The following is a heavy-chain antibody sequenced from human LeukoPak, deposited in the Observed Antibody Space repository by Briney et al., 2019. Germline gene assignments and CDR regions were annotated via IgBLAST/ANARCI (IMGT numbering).Heavy chain of an antibody. D-gene: IGHD3-10*01. V-gene: IGHV1-8*01. CDR3: ARALYMVRGVILGY. J-gene: IGHJ4*02. CDR1: GYTFTSYD. CDR2: MNPNSGNT. Sequence: ASVKVSCKASGYTFTSYDINWVRQATGQGLEWMGWMNPNSGNTGYAQKFQGRVTMTRNTSISTAYMELSSLRSEDTAVYYCARALYMVRGVILGYWGQGTLVTVSS.